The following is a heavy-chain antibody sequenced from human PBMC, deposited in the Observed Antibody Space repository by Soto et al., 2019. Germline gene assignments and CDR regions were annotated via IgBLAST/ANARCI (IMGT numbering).Heavy chain of an antibody. CDR3: ARDGYTLTPNYYYGMDV. D-gene: IGHD4-4*01. V-gene: IGHV4-39*02. J-gene: IGHJ6*02. Sequence: SSETLSLTCTVSGGSISSFSYYWGWIRQPPGKGLEWVGSIHYSGSTYYNPSLKSRVTISVDTSKNQFSLKLSSVTAADTAVYYCARDGYTLTPNYYYGMDVWGQGTTVTVSS. CDR1: GGSISSFSYY. CDR2: IHYSGST.